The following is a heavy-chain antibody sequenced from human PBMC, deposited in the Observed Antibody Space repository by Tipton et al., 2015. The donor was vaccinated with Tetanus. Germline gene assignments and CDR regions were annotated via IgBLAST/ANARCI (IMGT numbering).Heavy chain of an antibody. J-gene: IGHJ4*02. CDR3: TKDVGIVLFDY. Sequence: GSLRLSCSVSGFLFSSYTMNWVRQAPGEGLEWVSTISGGGHNTHYADSVQGRFTISRDNSKNTMYLQMNSLRAEDTAVYYCTKDVGIVLFDYWGQGTLVTVSS. CDR1: GFLFSSYT. D-gene: IGHD2-8*01. CDR2: ISGGGHNT. V-gene: IGHV3-23*01.